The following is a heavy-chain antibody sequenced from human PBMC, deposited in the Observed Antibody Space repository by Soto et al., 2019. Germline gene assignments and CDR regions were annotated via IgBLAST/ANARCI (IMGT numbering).Heavy chain of an antibody. Sequence: EVQLLESGGGLVQPGGSLRLSCVGSGFTFSRYDMTWVRQAPGKGLEWVSSFSFYGRRDNTYYADSVKGRFTISRDNSRNRVYMQMDNLRVEDTAVDYCAKSLYNDNGGPIDHWGPGTLVTVSS. V-gene: IGHV3-23*01. CDR2: FSFYGRRDNT. J-gene: IGHJ4*02. CDR3: AKSLYNDNGGPIDH. D-gene: IGHD1-1*01. CDR1: GFTFSRYD.